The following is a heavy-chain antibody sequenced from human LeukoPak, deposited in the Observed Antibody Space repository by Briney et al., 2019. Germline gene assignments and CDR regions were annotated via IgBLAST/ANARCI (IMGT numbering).Heavy chain of an antibody. CDR3: TRGGSGSPLDY. CDR1: GFTFSDHY. CDR2: TRNKAKSYTT. Sequence: GGSLRLSCAASGFTFSDHYMDWVRQAPGNGLEWVGRTRNKAKSYTTEYAASVKGRFTISRDDSKNSLYLQMNSLKTEDTAVYYCTRGGSGSPLDYWGQGTLVTVSS. D-gene: IGHD1-26*01. J-gene: IGHJ4*02. V-gene: IGHV3-72*01.